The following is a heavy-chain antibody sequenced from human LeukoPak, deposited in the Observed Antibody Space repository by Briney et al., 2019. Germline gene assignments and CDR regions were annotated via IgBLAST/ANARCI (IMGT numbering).Heavy chain of an antibody. CDR3: ARSGYSSSWLFDY. CDR2: IYHSGST. D-gene: IGHD6-13*01. Sequence: PSETLSLTCTVSGGSISSGGYYWSWIRQPPGKGLEWIGYIYHSGSTYYNPSLKSRVTISVDRSKNQFSLKLSSVTAADTAVYYCARSGYSSSWLFDYWGQGTLVTVSS. V-gene: IGHV4-30-2*01. J-gene: IGHJ4*02. CDR1: GGSISSGGYY.